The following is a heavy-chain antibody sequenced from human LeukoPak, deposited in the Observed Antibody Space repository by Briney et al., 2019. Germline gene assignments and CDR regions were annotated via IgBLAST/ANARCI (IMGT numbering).Heavy chain of an antibody. V-gene: IGHV1-69*04. CDR2: IIPILGIA. Sequence: PLASVKVSCKASGGTFSSYAISWVRQAPGQGLEWMGRIIPILGIANYAQKFQGRVTITADKSTSTAYMELSSLRSEDTAVYYCAAKVRVYGMDVWGQGTRSPSP. CDR1: GGTFSSYA. J-gene: IGHJ6*02. CDR3: AAKVRVYGMDV. D-gene: IGHD4-17*01.